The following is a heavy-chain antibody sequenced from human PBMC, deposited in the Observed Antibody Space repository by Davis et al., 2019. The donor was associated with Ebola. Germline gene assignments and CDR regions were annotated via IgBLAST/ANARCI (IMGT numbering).Heavy chain of an antibody. D-gene: IGHD2-2*01. J-gene: IGHJ6*02. CDR1: GGSFSGYY. V-gene: IGHV4-34*01. Sequence: SETLSLTCAVYGGSFSGYYWSWIRQPPGKGLDWIEEINHSGSTNYNPSLKSRVTISVDTSKNQFSLKLSSVTAADTAVYYCARASGSTSYYYYYYGMDVWGQGTTVTVSS. CDR2: INHSGST. CDR3: ARASGSTSYYYYYYGMDV.